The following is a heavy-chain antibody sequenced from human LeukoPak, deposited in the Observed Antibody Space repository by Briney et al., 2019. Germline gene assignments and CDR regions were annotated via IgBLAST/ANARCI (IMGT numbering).Heavy chain of an antibody. CDR2: INHSGST. D-gene: IGHD2-8*01. CDR3: ARETAYCTNGVCYFYFDY. Sequence: SETLSLTCAVYGGSFSEYYWSWFRQPPGKGLEWIGEINHSGSTNYNPSLKSRVTISVDTSKNQFSLKLSSVTAADTAVYYCARETAYCTNGVCYFYFDYWGQGTLATVSS. V-gene: IGHV4-34*01. CDR1: GGSFSEYY. J-gene: IGHJ4*02.